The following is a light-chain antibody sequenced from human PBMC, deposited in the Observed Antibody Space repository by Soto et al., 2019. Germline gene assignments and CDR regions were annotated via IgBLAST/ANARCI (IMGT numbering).Light chain of an antibody. Sequence: EIVLTQSPGTLSLSPGERATLSCRASQSVNGNYLTWYQQKPGQAPRLLIYGASSRATGIPDRFSGSGSGTDFTLTIGRLEPEDFAVYYCQQYGSSFRYTFGQGTKLEIK. CDR2: GAS. CDR3: QQYGSSFRYT. CDR1: QSVNGNY. V-gene: IGKV3-20*01. J-gene: IGKJ2*01.